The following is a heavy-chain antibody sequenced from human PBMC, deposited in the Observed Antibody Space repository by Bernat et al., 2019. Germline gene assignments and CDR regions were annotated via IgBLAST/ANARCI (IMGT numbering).Heavy chain of an antibody. V-gene: IGHV3-64*01. Sequence: EVQLLESGGGLVQPGGSLRLSCAASGFTFSSYAMHWVRQAPGKGLEYVSAISSNGGSTYYANSVKGRFTISRDNSKNTLYLQMGSLRAEDMAVYYCARNGGSGSYHNWGQGTLVTVSS. CDR2: ISSNGGST. CDR3: ARNGGSGSYHN. D-gene: IGHD3-10*01. CDR1: GFTFSSYA. J-gene: IGHJ4*02.